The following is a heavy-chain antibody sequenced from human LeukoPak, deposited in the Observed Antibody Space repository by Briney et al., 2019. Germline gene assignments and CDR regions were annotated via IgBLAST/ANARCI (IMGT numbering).Heavy chain of an antibody. CDR1: GGSFSGYY. V-gene: IGHV4-34*01. CDR3: ARWRYYYHSSGYYVDY. D-gene: IGHD3-22*01. Sequence: SETLSLTCAVYGGSFSGYYWSWIRQPPGKGLEWIGEINHSGSTNYNPSLKSRVTISVDTSKNQFSLKLSSVTAADTAEYYCARWRYYYHSSGYYVDYWGQGTLVTVSS. CDR2: INHSGST. J-gene: IGHJ4*02.